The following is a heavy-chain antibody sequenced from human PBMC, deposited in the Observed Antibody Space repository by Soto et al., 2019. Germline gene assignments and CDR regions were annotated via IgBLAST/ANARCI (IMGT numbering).Heavy chain of an antibody. V-gene: IGHV3-30*18. Sequence: GGSLRLSCAASGFTFSSYGMHWVRQAPGKGLEWVAVISYDGSNKYYADSVKGRFTISRDNSKNTLYLQMNSLRAEDTAVYYCAKDSSGYYPHWGQGTLVTSPQ. J-gene: IGHJ4*02. CDR1: GFTFSSYG. CDR3: AKDSSGYYPH. CDR2: ISYDGSNK. D-gene: IGHD3-22*01.